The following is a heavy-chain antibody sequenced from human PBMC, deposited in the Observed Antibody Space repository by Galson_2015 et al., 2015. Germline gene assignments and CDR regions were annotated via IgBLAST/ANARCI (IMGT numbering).Heavy chain of an antibody. CDR3: TTDLRSGTYYNWYFDL. V-gene: IGHV3-15*01. CDR2: IKSKTDGGTT. D-gene: IGHD3-10*01. Sequence: SLRLSCAASGFTFSNYAMSWVRQAPGKGLEWVGRIKSKTDGGTTDYAAPVKGRFTISRDDSGNTLYLQMNSLKTEDTAVYYCTTDLRSGTYYNWYFDLWGRGTLVTVSS. CDR1: GFTFSNYA. J-gene: IGHJ2*01.